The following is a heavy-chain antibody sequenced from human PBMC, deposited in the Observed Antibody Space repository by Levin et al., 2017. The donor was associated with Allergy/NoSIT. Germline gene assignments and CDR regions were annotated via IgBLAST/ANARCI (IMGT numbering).Heavy chain of an antibody. CDR3: ARGYCSGGSCYYAGMDV. D-gene: IGHD2-15*01. CDR1: GYTFTSYG. CDR2: ISAYNGNT. J-gene: IGHJ6*02. Sequence: GGSLRLSCKASGYTFTSYGISWVRQAPGQGLEWMGWISAYNGNTNYAQKLQGRVTMTTDTSTSTAYMELRSLRSDDTAVYYCARGYCSGGSCYYAGMDVWGQGTTVTVSS. V-gene: IGHV1-18*01.